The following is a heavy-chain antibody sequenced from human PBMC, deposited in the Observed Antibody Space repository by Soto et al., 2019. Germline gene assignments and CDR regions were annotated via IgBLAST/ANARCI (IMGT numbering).Heavy chain of an antibody. CDR1: GFPFSTYP. CDR2: ISSSSNTV. J-gene: IGHJ4*02. CDR3: AREDRYSGYDYFDY. V-gene: IGHV3-48*02. D-gene: IGHD5-12*01. Sequence: PGGSLRLYCTASGFPFSTYPMNWVRQAPGRGLEWVSYISSSSNTVYYADSVKGRFTISRDNAKSSLYLQMNSLRDEDTAVYYCAREDRYSGYDYFDYWGQGALVTVSS.